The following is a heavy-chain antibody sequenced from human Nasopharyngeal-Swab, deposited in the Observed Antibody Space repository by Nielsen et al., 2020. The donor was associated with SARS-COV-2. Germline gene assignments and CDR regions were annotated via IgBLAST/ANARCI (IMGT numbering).Heavy chain of an antibody. J-gene: IGHJ4*02. D-gene: IGHD3-10*01. CDR2: IYYTGST. V-gene: IGHV4-39*01. CDR3: ASSRHSGGLDY. CDR1: GGSISSSSYY. Sequence: ESLKISCTVSGGSISSSSYYWGWIRQPPGKGLEWIGSIYYTGSTYYNPSLKSRVTISVDTSTNQFSLKLSSVTAADTAVYYCASSRHSGGLDYWGQGTLVTVSS.